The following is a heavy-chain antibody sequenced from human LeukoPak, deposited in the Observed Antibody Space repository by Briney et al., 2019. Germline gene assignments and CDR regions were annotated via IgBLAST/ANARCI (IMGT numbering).Heavy chain of an antibody. Sequence: SETLSLTCSVSGGSITTSSYYWGWIRQPPEKGLEWIGSIYYSGSTNYNPSLKSRVTISVDTSKNQFSLKLSSVTAADTAVYYCARVPLGDYMPDYWGQGTLVTVSS. CDR3: ARVPLGDYMPDY. CDR1: GGSITTSSYY. D-gene: IGHD4-17*01. CDR2: IYYSGST. V-gene: IGHV4-39*07. J-gene: IGHJ4*02.